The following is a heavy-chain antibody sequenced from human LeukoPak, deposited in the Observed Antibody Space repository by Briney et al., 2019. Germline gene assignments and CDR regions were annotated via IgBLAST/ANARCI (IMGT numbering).Heavy chain of an antibody. CDR3: ATLNLITIFGVVFCP. Sequence: ASVKVSCKVSGYTFTDYYMHWVQQAPGKGLEWMGLVDPEDGETIYAEKFQGRVTITADTSTDTAYMELSSLRSEDTAVYYCATLNLITIFGVVFCPWGQGTLVTVSS. CDR2: VDPEDGET. J-gene: IGHJ5*02. D-gene: IGHD3-3*01. V-gene: IGHV1-69-2*01. CDR1: GYTFTDYY.